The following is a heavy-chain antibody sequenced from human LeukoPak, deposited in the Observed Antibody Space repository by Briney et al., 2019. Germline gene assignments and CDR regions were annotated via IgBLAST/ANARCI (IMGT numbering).Heavy chain of an antibody. CDR1: GFTFGNAW. D-gene: IGHD5-24*01. J-gene: IGHJ4*02. CDR2: IKSKAVGGTT. V-gene: IGHV3-15*01. CDR3: YTAPQLLGAQTP. Sequence: SGGSLRLSCAASGFTFGNAWMSWVRQAPGKGLEWVGRIKSKAVGGTTDFAAPVKGRFTISRDDSKNTPYLQMNSLKTEDTAVYSYYTAPQLLGAQTPWGQGTLVTVSS.